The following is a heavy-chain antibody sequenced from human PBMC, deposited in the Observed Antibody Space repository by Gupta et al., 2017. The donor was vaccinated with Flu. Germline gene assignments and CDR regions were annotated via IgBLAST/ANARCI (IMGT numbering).Heavy chain of an antibody. CDR1: CSSVRTFS. D-gene: IGHD3-16*01. J-gene: IGHJ5*02. CDR3: ATIAGGGGVNWFDP. CDR2: LLYSGST. V-gene: IGHV4-59*02. Sequence: SVACSSVRTFSCIFIRQPPGKGLEWIGFLLYSGSTKYNPSLKSRATVSVDTSRNQFSLKLTSVTAADTAVYYCATIAGGGGVNWFDPWGQGTLVTVSS.